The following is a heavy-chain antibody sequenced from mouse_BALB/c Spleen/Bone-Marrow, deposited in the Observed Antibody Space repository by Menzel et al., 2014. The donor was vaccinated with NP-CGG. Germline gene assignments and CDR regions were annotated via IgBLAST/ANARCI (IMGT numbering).Heavy chain of an antibody. V-gene: IGHV7-3*02. CDR3: ARALIVFDY. CDR1: GFTFTDYY. CDR2: IRNKANGYTT. Sequence: EVKVVESGGGLVQPGGSLRLSCATSGFTFTDYYMSWVRQPPGKALEWLGFIRNKANGYTTEYSASVKGRFTISRDNSQSILYLQMNTLRAKDSATYYCARALIVFDYWGQGTTLTVSS. J-gene: IGHJ2*01.